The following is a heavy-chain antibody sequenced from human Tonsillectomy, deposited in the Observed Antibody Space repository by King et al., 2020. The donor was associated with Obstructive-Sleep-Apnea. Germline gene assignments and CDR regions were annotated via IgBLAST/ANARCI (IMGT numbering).Heavy chain of an antibody. D-gene: IGHD3-22*01. CDR2: IYWNDDK. CDR1: GFSLSTSGVG. Sequence: TLKESGPTLVKPTQTLTLTCTFSGFSLSTSGVGVGWIRQPPGKALEWLALIYWNDDKRYSPSLKSRLTITKDTSQNQVVLTMTNMDPVDTATYYCAHSLLPGWLLLRYYFDYWGQGTLVTVSS. J-gene: IGHJ4*02. V-gene: IGHV2-5*01. CDR3: AHSLLPGWLLLRYYFDY.